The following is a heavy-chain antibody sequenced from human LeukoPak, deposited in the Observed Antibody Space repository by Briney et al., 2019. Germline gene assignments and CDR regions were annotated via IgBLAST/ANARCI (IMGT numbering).Heavy chain of an antibody. Sequence: ASVKVSCKASGGTFSSYAISWVRQAPGQGLEWMGGIIPIFGTANYAQKFQGRVTITADESTSTAYMELSSLRSEDTAVYYCAILPTVVVVAATQGSFDYWGQGTLVTVSS. V-gene: IGHV1-69*13. CDR1: GGTFSSYA. CDR3: AILPTVVVVAATQGSFDY. D-gene: IGHD2-15*01. CDR2: IIPIFGTA. J-gene: IGHJ4*02.